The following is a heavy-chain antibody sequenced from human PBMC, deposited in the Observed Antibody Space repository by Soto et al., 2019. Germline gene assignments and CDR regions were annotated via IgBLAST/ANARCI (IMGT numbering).Heavy chain of an antibody. J-gene: IGHJ6*02. CDR3: ARVPDV. CDR2: IYHNGSP. Sequence: SETLSLTCTVPGGSMSSGGYSWSWIRQPPGKGLEWIGYIYHNGSPYYNPSLKSRVTISVDRSKNQFSLKLSSVTAADTAVYYCARVPDVWGQGTTVTVSS. V-gene: IGHV4-30-2*01. CDR1: GGSMSSGGYS.